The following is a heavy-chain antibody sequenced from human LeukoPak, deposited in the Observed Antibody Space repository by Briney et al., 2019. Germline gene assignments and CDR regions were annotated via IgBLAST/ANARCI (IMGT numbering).Heavy chain of an antibody. CDR2: IYYSGST. J-gene: IGHJ4*02. Sequence: SETLSLTCTVSSGSISSSSYYWGWIRQPPGKGLEWIGSIYYSGSTYYNPSLKSRVTISVDTSKNQFSLKLSSVTAADTAVYYCAVVGATATFDYWGQGTLVTVSS. CDR3: AVVGATATFDY. CDR1: SGSISSSSYY. V-gene: IGHV4-39*01. D-gene: IGHD1-26*01.